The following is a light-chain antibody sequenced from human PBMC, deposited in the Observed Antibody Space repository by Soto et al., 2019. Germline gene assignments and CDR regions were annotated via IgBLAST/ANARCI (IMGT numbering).Light chain of an antibody. CDR1: QSVSHN. Sequence: EILMTQSPATLSLSPGERATLSCRASQSVSHNLAWYQQKPDQAPRLLFYCASTRAIGTPARFSGSGSGTVFTLTISSLHSEVFAIYYCQHSNNWPYTFGQGTKLEIK. J-gene: IGKJ2*01. CDR2: CAS. CDR3: QHSNNWPYT. V-gene: IGKV3-15*01.